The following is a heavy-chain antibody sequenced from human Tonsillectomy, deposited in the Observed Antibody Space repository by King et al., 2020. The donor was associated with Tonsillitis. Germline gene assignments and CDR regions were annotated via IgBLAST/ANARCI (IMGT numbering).Heavy chain of an antibody. CDR1: GFTFGDYG. CDR2: INWNAGST. CDR3: ARYESWDYSQGTSIEY. D-gene: IGHD4-11*01. J-gene: IGHJ4*02. Sequence: VQLVESGGGVVRPGGSLRLSCAASGFTFGDYGMSWVRQVPGKGLEWVSGINWNAGSTGYGDSVKGRFTISRDNAKNSLYLQMNSLRAEDTAFYYCARYESWDYSQGTSIEYWGQGTLVTVSS. V-gene: IGHV3-20*04.